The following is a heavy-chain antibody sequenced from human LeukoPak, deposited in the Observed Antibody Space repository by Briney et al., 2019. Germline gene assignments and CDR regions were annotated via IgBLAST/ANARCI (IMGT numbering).Heavy chain of an antibody. CDR3: ARAVSGRFDY. CDR2: IYYIENT. J-gene: IGHJ4*02. Sequence: SETLSLTCTVSGGSISRGDYYWSWIRQPPGKGLEWIGYIYYIENTYYNPSLKSRVSISVDTSKNQFSLKLSSVTAADTAIYYCARAVSGRFDYWGQGTLVTVSS. CDR1: GGSISRGDYY. V-gene: IGHV4-30-4*01. D-gene: IGHD6-19*01.